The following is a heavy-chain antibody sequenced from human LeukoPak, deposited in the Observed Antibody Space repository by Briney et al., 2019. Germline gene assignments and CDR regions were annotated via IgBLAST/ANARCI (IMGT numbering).Heavy chain of an antibody. CDR1: GYTFTSYD. CDR2: MNPNSGNT. CDR3: ARERVVVAAKDYYYYGMDV. Sequence: ASVEVFCRASGYTFTSYDINGVRQATGQGLEWMGWMNPNSGNTGYAQKFQGRVTMTRNASISTAYMELSSLRSEDTAVYYCARERVVVAAKDYYYYGMDVWGQGTTVTVSS. J-gene: IGHJ6*02. D-gene: IGHD2-15*01. V-gene: IGHV1-8*01.